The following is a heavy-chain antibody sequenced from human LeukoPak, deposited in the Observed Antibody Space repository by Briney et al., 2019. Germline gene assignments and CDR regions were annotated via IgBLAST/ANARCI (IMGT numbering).Heavy chain of an antibody. J-gene: IGHJ4*02. Sequence: GGSLRLSCAASGFTFSSYSMNWVRQAPGKGLEWVSSISSSSSYIYYADSVKGRFTISRDNAKNSLYLQMNSLRAEDTAVYYCARRAAAGTFDYWGRGTLVTVSS. CDR2: ISSSSSYI. CDR3: ARRAAAGTFDY. CDR1: GFTFSSYS. V-gene: IGHV3-21*01. D-gene: IGHD6-13*01.